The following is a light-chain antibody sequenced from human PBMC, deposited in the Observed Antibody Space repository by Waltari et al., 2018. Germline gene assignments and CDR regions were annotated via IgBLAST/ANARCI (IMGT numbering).Light chain of an antibody. Sequence: QLVLTQSPSASASLGASVKLTCTLSSGHSSNVIAWHQQQPLKGPRYLMKVNSDGSHRKGDDIPDRFSGPSSGAERYLTISSLQSEDEADYYCQTGGHGTWVFGGGTKLTVL. J-gene: IGLJ3*02. CDR2: VNSDGSH. V-gene: IGLV4-69*01. CDR1: SGHSSNV. CDR3: QTGGHGTWV.